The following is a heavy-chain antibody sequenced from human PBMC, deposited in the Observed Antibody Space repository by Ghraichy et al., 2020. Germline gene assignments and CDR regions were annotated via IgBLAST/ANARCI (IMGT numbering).Heavy chain of an antibody. J-gene: IGHJ4*02. V-gene: IGHV3-30*18. CDR3: AKGRARGVVIIQLDY. CDR2: ISYDGSNK. Sequence: GGSLRLSCAASGFTFSSYGMHWVRQAPGKGLEWVAVISYDGSNKYYADSVKGRFTISRDNSKNTLYLQMNSLRAEDTAVYYCAKGRARGVVIIQLDYWGQGTLVTVSS. CDR1: GFTFSSYG. D-gene: IGHD3-3*01.